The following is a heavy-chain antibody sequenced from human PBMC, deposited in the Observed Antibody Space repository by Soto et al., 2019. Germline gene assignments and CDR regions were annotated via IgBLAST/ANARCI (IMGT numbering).Heavy chain of an antibody. CDR2: IKQDGSEK. CDR3: AREYELLGDYYYGMDV. Sequence: GGSLRLSCAASGFTFSSYWMSWVRQAPGKGLEWVANIKQDGSEKYYVDSVKGRFTISRDNAKNSLYLQMNSLRAEDTAVYYCAREYELLGDYYYGMDVWGQGTTVTVSS. J-gene: IGHJ6*02. CDR1: GFTFSSYW. V-gene: IGHV3-7*03. D-gene: IGHD3-10*01.